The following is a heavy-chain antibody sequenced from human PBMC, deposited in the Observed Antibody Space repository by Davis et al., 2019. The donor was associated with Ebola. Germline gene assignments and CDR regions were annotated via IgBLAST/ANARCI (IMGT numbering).Heavy chain of an antibody. J-gene: IGHJ4*02. Sequence: GGSLRPSCPPSAFPSSSYAMHWFRPAPGKGLEWVGRIRSKANSYATAYAASVKGRFTISRDDSKNTAYLQMNSLKTEDTAVYYCTSSYTSRWYVDWGQGTLVTVAS. CDR1: AFPSSSYA. V-gene: IGHV3-73*01. CDR2: IRSKANSYAT. CDR3: TSSYTSRWYVD. D-gene: IGHD6-13*01.